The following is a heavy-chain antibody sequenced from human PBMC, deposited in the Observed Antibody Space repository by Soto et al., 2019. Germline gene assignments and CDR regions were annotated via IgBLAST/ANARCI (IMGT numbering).Heavy chain of an antibody. CDR2: ITPFNGNT. Sequence: QMQLVQSGAEVKKTGSSVKVSCKASGYTFTYRYLHWVRQAPGQALEWMGWITPFNGNTNYAQKFQDRVTITRDRSMSTAYMKLSSLRSEDTAMYYCATGELSLKGAFDYWGQGTLVTVSS. J-gene: IGHJ4*02. CDR3: ATGELSLKGAFDY. CDR1: GYTFTYRY. D-gene: IGHD3-16*02. V-gene: IGHV1-45*02.